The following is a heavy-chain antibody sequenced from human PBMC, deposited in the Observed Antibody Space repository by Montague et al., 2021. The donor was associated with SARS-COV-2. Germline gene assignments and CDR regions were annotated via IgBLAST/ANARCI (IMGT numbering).Heavy chain of an antibody. D-gene: IGHD4/OR15-4a*01. CDR3: ARGVPGY. Sequence: SETLSLTCAVYGGSFSGYNWGWVRQSPGEGLEWIRQINDSGGTKYNPSLKSRVTISLDTSKNQFSLKLSSVTAADTAVYYCARGVPGYWGQGTLVTVSS. CDR1: GGSFSGYN. J-gene: IGHJ4*02. V-gene: IGHV4-34*01. CDR2: INDSGGT.